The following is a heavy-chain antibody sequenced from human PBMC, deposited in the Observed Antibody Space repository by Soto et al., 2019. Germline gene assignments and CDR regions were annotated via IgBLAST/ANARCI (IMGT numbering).Heavy chain of an antibody. CDR3: ARVGGIAAAGTSD. CDR1: GYTFTGYY. D-gene: IGHD6-13*01. Sequence: ASVKVSCKASGYTFTGYYMHWVRQAPGQGLEWMGWINPNSGGTNYAQKFQGRVTMTRDTSISTAYMELSRLRSDDTAVYYCARVGGIAAAGTSDWGQGTLVTLSS. J-gene: IGHJ4*02. V-gene: IGHV1-2*02. CDR2: INPNSGGT.